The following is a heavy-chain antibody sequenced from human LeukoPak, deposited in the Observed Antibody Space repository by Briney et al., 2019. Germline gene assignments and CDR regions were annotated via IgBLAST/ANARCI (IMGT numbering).Heavy chain of an antibody. CDR3: ARDHPSSIAARPRWFDP. CDR2: INPNSGGT. D-gene: IGHD6-6*01. Sequence: ASVKVSCKASGYTFTGYYMHWMRQAPGQGLEWMGRINPNSGGTNYAQKFQGRVTMARDTSISTAYMELSRLRSDDTAVYYCARDHPSSIAARPRWFDPWGQGTLVTVSS. J-gene: IGHJ5*02. CDR1: GYTFTGYY. V-gene: IGHV1-2*06.